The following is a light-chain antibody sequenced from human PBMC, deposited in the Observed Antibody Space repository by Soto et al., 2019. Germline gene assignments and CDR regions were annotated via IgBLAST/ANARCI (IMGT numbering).Light chain of an antibody. V-gene: IGKV3-15*01. CDR1: QSVSSN. CDR3: QQYSAWWT. Sequence: EILMTQSPATLSLSPGERATLSCRASQSVSSNLAWYQQKPGQAPRLLIYDASTRAPGIPARFSGSGSGTEFTLTISSLQSEDFAVYYCQQYSAWWTFGQGTTVEIK. CDR2: DAS. J-gene: IGKJ1*01.